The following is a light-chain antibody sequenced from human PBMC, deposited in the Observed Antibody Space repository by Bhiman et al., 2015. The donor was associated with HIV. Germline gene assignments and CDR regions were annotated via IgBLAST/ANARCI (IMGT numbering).Light chain of an antibody. J-gene: IGLJ3*02. Sequence: QSVLTQPPSVSAAPGQKVTISCSGSSSNIGNNYVSWYQQLPGTAPKLLIYENNKRPSGIPDRFSGSKSGTSATLGITGLQTGDEADYYCGTWDNSLSTGGGAFGGGTKLTVL. CDR2: ENN. V-gene: IGLV1-51*02. CDR3: GTWDNSLSTGGGA. CDR1: SSNIGNNY.